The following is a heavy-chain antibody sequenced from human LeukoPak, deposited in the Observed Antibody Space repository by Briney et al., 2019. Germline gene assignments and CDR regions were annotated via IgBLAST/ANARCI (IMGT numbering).Heavy chain of an antibody. CDR2: INHSGST. D-gene: IGHD3-22*01. CDR3: ARQLAPLYYYDSSGYYHYFDY. CDR1: GGSISLSYYY. J-gene: IGHJ4*02. Sequence: PSETLSLTCSVSGGSISLSYYYWSWIRQPPGEGLEWIGEINHSGSTNYNPSLKSRVTISVDTSKNQFSLKLSSVTAADTAVYYCARQLAPLYYYDSSGYYHYFDYWGQGTLATVSS. V-gene: IGHV4-34*01.